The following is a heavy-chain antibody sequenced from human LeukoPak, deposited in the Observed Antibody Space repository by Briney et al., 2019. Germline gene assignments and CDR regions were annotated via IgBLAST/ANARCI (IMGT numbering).Heavy chain of an antibody. Sequence: GGSLRLSCTASGFTFGDYAMSWVRQAPGKGLEWVGFIRSKAYGGTTEYAASVKGRFTISRDGSKSIAYLQMNSLKTEDTAVYYCTRDRFYFLVGGSCLFDYWGQGTLVTVSS. CDR1: GFTFGDYA. J-gene: IGHJ4*02. D-gene: IGHD2-15*01. V-gene: IGHV3-49*04. CDR2: IRSKAYGGTT. CDR3: TRDRFYFLVGGSCLFDY.